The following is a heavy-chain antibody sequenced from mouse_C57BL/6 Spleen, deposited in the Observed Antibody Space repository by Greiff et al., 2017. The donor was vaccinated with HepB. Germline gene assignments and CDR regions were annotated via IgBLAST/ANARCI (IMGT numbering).Heavy chain of an antibody. CDR1: GFTFSDAW. J-gene: IGHJ1*03. V-gene: IGHV6-6*01. CDR2: IRNKANNHAT. CDR3: TRLLRPYWYFDV. Sequence: EVKLMESGGGLVQPGGSMKLSCAASGFTFSDAWMDWVRQSPEKGLEWVAEIRNKANNHATYYAESVKGRFTVSRDDSKSSVYLQMNSLRAEDTGIYYCTRLLRPYWYFDVWGTGTTVTVSS. D-gene: IGHD1-2*01.